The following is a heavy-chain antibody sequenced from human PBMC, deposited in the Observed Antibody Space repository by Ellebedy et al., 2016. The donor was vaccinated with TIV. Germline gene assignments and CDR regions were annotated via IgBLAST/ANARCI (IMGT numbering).Heavy chain of an antibody. V-gene: IGHV3-7*04. CDR2: IKQDGSKE. J-gene: IGHJ4*02. CDR3: ARLASSGWYLWFDY. D-gene: IGHD6-19*01. Sequence: GESLKISCAASGFIFSSYWMSWVRQAPGKGLEWVANIKQDGSKEYYVDSVKGRFTISRDNAKNSLYLQMNSLRAEETAVYYCARLASSGWYLWFDYWGQGTLVTVSS. CDR1: GFIFSSYW.